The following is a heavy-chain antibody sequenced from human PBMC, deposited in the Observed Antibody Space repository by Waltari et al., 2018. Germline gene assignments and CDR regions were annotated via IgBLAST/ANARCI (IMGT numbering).Heavy chain of an antibody. V-gene: IGHV3-7*03. D-gene: IGHD3-16*01. CDR3: ARMGAGRAPDY. CDR2: IKPEGSGK. Sequence: EVQLVESGGGLVQPGGSLRLSCAASGFSFSSYWMTWFRQAPGTGLGWVATIKPEGSGKFYVDSVKGRFSISRDNAKNSLYLQMNSLRAEDTAIFYCARMGAGRAPDYWGQGTLVTVSS. CDR1: GFSFSSYW. J-gene: IGHJ4*02.